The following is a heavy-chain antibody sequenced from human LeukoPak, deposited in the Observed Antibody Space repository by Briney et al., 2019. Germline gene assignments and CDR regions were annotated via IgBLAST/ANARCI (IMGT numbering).Heavy chain of an antibody. CDR2: ISSSSSYI. V-gene: IGHV3-21*01. J-gene: IGHJ3*02. Sequence: PGGSLRLSCAASGFTFSSYSMNWVRQAPGKGLEWVSSISSSSSYIYYADSVKGRFTISRDNAKNSLYLQMNSLRAEDTAVYYCARTTVVTAHDAFDIWGQGTMVTVSS. D-gene: IGHD4-23*01. CDR3: ARTTVVTAHDAFDI. CDR1: GFTFSSYS.